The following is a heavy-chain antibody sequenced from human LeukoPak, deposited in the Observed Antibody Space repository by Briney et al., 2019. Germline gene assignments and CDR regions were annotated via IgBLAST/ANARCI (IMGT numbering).Heavy chain of an antibody. J-gene: IGHJ4*02. Sequence: GGSLRLSCAASGFTFSNYWMHWVRQAPGKGLVWVSRINGDGSITTYADSVKGRFTISRDNAKNTLYLQMNSPRVEDTAVYYCARDAYSSGWYGYFDYWGQGTLVTVSS. V-gene: IGHV3-74*01. D-gene: IGHD6-19*01. CDR3: ARDAYSSGWYGYFDY. CDR1: GFTFSNYW. CDR2: INGDGSIT.